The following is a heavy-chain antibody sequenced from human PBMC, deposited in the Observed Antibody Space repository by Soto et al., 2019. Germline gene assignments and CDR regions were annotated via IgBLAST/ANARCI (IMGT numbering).Heavy chain of an antibody. J-gene: IGHJ4*02. CDR3: GAVCRTGSYLDYFHY. Sequence: SETLSLTCAVYGGSFSGYYWSWIRQPPGKWLEWIGEINHSGNTNYNPSLKSRVTISVETCKNQFSLKLSSVTAADTAVYYCGAVCRTGSYLDYFHYFHRGXLVAV. CDR1: GGSFSGYY. D-gene: IGHD6-19*01. CDR2: INHSGNT. V-gene: IGHV4-34*01.